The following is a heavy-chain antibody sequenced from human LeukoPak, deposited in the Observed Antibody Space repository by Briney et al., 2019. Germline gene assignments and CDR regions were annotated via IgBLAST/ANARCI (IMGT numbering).Heavy chain of an antibody. Sequence: PSETLSLTCTVSGGSISSYYWSWIRQSPGKGLEWIGNIFYSGSTNYNPSLKSRVTISIDTSKNQFSLKLSFVTAADTAVYYCASSSGWYRYFDYWGQGTLVTVSS. J-gene: IGHJ4*02. CDR1: GGSISSYY. CDR3: ASSSGWYRYFDY. D-gene: IGHD6-13*01. V-gene: IGHV4-59*01. CDR2: IFYSGST.